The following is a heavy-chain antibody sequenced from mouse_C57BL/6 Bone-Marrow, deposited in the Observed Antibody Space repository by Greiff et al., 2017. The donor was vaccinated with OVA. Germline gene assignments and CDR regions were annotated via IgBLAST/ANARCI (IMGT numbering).Heavy chain of an antibody. CDR3: ARRVGPLGYFDV. CDR2: ISSGSSTF. J-gene: IGHJ1*03. V-gene: IGHV5-17*01. CDR1: GFTFSDYG. Sequence: EVQGVESGGGLVKPGGSLKLSCAASGFTFSDYGMHWVRQAPEKGLEWVAYISSGSSTFYYADTVKGRFTISRDNAKNTLFLQMTGLRSEDTAMYYCARRVGPLGYFDVWGTGTTVTVSS. D-gene: IGHD1-1*02.